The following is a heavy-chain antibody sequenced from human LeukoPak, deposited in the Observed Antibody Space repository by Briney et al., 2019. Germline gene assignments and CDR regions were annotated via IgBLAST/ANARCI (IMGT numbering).Heavy chain of an antibody. D-gene: IGHD3-22*01. V-gene: IGHV1-2*02. Sequence: ASVKVSCKASGYTFTGYCMHWVRQAPGQGLEWMGWINPNSGGTNYAQKFQGRVTMTRDTSISTAYMELSRLRSDDTAVYYCAREEGDYYDSSGSPIGDYWGQGTLVTVSS. CDR3: AREEGDYYDSSGSPIGDY. CDR2: INPNSGGT. J-gene: IGHJ4*02. CDR1: GYTFTGYC.